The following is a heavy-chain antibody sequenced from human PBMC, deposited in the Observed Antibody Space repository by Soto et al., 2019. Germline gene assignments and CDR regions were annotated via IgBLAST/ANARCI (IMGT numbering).Heavy chain of an antibody. CDR2: ISGSGGST. V-gene: IGHV3-23*01. Sequence: EVQLLESGGGLVQPGGSLRLSCAASGFTFSSYAMSWVRQAPGKGLEWVSAISGSGGSTYYADSVKGRFTISRDNSKNTLYLQMNSRRAEDTAVYYCAKDSHNYDDSSGPFDYWGQGTLVTVSS. J-gene: IGHJ4*02. CDR1: GFTFSSYA. D-gene: IGHD3-22*01. CDR3: AKDSHNYDDSSGPFDY.